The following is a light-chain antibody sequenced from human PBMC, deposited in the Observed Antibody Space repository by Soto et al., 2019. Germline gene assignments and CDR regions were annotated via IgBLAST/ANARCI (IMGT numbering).Light chain of an antibody. CDR3: QQYNNRPPFT. Sequence: EIVMTQSPATLSVSPGERATLSCRASQSVSSNLAWYQQKPGQAPRLLTYGASTRATGIPARFSGSGSGTEFTPSISSLQAEDCAVYYCQQYNNRPPFTFGPGTKVYIK. J-gene: IGKJ3*01. V-gene: IGKV3-15*01. CDR2: GAS. CDR1: QSVSSN.